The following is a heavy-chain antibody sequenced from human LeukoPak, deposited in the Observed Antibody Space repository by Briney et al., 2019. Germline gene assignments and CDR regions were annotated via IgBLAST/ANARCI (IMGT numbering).Heavy chain of an antibody. V-gene: IGHV4-39*07. D-gene: IGHD6-13*01. J-gene: IGHJ4*02. CDR1: GGSISSSSYY. CDR2: IYYSGST. Sequence: SETLSLTCTVSGGSISSSSYYWGWIRQPPGKGLEWIRSIYYSGSTYYSPSLKSRVTISVDTSKNQFSLKLSSVTAADTAVYYCASSIAAAGTTAAFDYWGQGTLVTVSS. CDR3: ASSIAAAGTTAAFDY.